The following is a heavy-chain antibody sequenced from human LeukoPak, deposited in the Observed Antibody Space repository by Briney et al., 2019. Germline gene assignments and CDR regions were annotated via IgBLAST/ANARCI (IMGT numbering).Heavy chain of an antibody. CDR2: IYYSGGT. CDR3: AGLTAVSKADY. V-gene: IGHV4-39*01. CDR1: GVSLYSRFYY. Sequence: SETLSLTCIVSGVSLYSRFYYWGWIRQPPGKGLDWIGSIYYSGGTYYNPSLESRVTISVDTSSNQFSLKVTSLTTADTAVYYCAGLTAVSKADYWGPGTLVTVTS. D-gene: IGHD4-17*01. J-gene: IGHJ4*02.